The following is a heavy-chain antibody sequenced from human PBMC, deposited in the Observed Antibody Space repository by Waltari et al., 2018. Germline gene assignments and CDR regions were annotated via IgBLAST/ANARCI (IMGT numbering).Heavy chain of an antibody. D-gene: IGHD1-26*01. Sequence: EVQLVESGGGLVQPGRSLRLSCAASGFTFDDYAMHWVRQAPGKGLGWVSGRSLNSGNIGYEDSVKGRFTISRDNAKNSLYLQMNSLRTGDTALYYCAKGHSGSYGLDSWGQGTLVTVSP. V-gene: IGHV3-9*01. J-gene: IGHJ4*02. CDR3: AKGHSGSYGLDS. CDR1: GFTFDDYA. CDR2: RSLNSGNI.